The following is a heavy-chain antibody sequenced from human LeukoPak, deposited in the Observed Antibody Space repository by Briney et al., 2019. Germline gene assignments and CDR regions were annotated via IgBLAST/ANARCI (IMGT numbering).Heavy chain of an antibody. CDR1: GFTFSSYA. D-gene: IGHD5-18*01. V-gene: IGHV3-23*01. CDR3: ARERGSGYSYGYFAY. Sequence: GGSLRLSCAASGFTFSSYAMSWVRQAPGKGLEWVSAISGSGGSTYYADSVKGRFTISRDNSKNTLYLQMNSLRAEDTAVYYCARERGSGYSYGYFAYWGQGTLVTVSS. CDR2: ISGSGGST. J-gene: IGHJ4*02.